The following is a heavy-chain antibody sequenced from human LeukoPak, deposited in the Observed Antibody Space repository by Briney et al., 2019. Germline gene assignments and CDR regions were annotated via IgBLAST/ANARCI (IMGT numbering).Heavy chain of an antibody. J-gene: IGHJ6*03. CDR1: GGSFSGYY. Sequence: PSETLSLTRAVYGGSFSGYYWSWIRQPPGKGLEWIGEINHSGSTNYNPSLKSRVTISVDTSKNQFSLKLSSVTAADTAVYYCARVPTVGIAVAGTNMDVWGKGTTVTVSS. V-gene: IGHV4-34*01. CDR3: ARVPTVGIAVAGTNMDV. CDR2: INHSGST. D-gene: IGHD6-19*01.